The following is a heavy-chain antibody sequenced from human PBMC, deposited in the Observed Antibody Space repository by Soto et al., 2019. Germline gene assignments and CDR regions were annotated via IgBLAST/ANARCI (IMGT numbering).Heavy chain of an antibody. Sequence: QVQLVESGGGVVQPGRSPRLSCAASGFSFSTYGMNWVRQAPGKGLEWVAVIWYTGNDEYYAGSVKGRFTISRDDSKNTLYLQMDSLRVEDTAISYCARDQTWADAFYLDYWGRGTPVTVSS. CDR2: IWYTGNDE. CDR3: ARDQTWADAFYLDY. D-gene: IGHD1-26*01. CDR1: GFSFSTYG. J-gene: IGHJ4*01. V-gene: IGHV3-33*01.